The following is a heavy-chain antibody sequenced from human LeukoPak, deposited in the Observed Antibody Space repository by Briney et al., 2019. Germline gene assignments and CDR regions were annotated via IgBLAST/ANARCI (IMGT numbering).Heavy chain of an antibody. CDR2: IYYSGST. CDR3: ARGHDYVWGSYQGGYFDY. D-gene: IGHD3-16*02. V-gene: IGHV4-59*01. J-gene: IGHJ4*02. Sequence: PSETLSLTCTVSGGSISSYYWSWIRQPLGKGLEWIGYIYYSGSTNYNPSLKSRVTISVDTSKNQFSLKLSSVTAADTAVYYCARGHDYVWGSYQGGYFDYWGQGTLVTVSS. CDR1: GGSISSYY.